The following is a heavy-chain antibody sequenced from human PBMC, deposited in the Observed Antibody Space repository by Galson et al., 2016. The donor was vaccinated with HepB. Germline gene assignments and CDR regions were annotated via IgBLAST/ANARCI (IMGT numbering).Heavy chain of an antibody. CDR1: GITFSSFW. CDR2: IRPDGSGK. J-gene: IGHJ6*02. Sequence: LRLSCAASGITFSSFWMTWVRQAPGKGLEWVANIRPDGSGKFYVDSVKGRFTISRDNAKNSLYLQMNSLRAEDTAVYYCARDRGSHARGGYYYYFGMDVWGQGTTVIVSS. CDR3: ARDRGSHARGGYYYYFGMDV. D-gene: IGHD1-26*01. V-gene: IGHV3-7*01.